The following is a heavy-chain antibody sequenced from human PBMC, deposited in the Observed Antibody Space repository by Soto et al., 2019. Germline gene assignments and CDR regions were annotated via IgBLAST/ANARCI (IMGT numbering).Heavy chain of an antibody. V-gene: IGHV1-18*01. CDR2: ISAYNGNT. Sequence: ASVKVSCKASGYTFTSYGISWVRQAPGQGLEWMGWISAYNGNTNYAQKLQGRVTMTTDTSTSTAYMELRSLRSDDTAVYYCARGICGVVILANPDAFDIWGQGTMVTVSS. CDR3: ARGICGVVILANPDAFDI. D-gene: IGHD3-3*01. J-gene: IGHJ3*02. CDR1: GYTFTSYG.